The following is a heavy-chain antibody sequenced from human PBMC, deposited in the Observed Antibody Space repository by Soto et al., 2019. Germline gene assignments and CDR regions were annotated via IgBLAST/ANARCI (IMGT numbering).Heavy chain of an antibody. D-gene: IGHD2-2*01. J-gene: IGHJ4*02. V-gene: IGHV3-53*01. Sequence: EVQLVESGGGLIQPGGSLRLSCAVSGFTVSNNYMSWVRQAPGKGLEGVSVIYSGGYTAYGDSVKGRFTISRDNSKNTLFFKIKSRGAAARALFYCATQPGGGGYWCQGTLVTVSS. CDR1: GFTVSNNY. CDR2: IYSGGYT. CDR3: ATQPGGGGY.